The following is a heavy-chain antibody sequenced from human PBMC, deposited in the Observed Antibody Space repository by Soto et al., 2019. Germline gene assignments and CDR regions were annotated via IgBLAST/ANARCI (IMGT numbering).Heavy chain of an antibody. CDR1: GGTFSSYA. CDR3: ARAGPSPPFFPY. Sequence: SVKVSCKASGGTFSSYAISWVRQAPGQGLEWMGGIIPIFGTANYAQKFQGRVTITADESTSTAYMELSSLRSEDTAVYYCARAGPSPPFFPYGGQAPLVPFPS. J-gene: IGHJ4*02. CDR2: IIPIFGTA. D-gene: IGHD3-3*01. V-gene: IGHV1-69*13.